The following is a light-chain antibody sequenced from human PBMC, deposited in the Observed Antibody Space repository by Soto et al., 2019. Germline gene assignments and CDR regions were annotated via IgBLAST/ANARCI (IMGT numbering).Light chain of an antibody. CDR2: YSS. CDR1: ESVNRD. Sequence: EIVMTQSPATLSVSPGASATLFCRASESVNRDLAWYRQKPGQAPSLVIYYSSIRATGIPARFSGSGSGTEFTLTINSLQSEDVAVYFCQQYYMWPPVFGRGTKLQI. J-gene: IGKJ2*01. CDR3: QQYYMWPPV. V-gene: IGKV3-15*01.